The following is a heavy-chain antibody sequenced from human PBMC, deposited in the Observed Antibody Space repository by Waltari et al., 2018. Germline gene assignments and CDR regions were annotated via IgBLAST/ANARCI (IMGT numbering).Heavy chain of an antibody. CDR3: ARGDVLRFLEWLLDSYYGMDV. CDR2: MKPNSGNT. J-gene: IGHJ6*02. D-gene: IGHD3-3*01. V-gene: IGHV1-8*01. CDR1: GYTFTSYD. Sequence: QVQLVQSGAEVKKPGASVKVSCKASGYTFTSYDINWVRQATGHGLEWMGWMKPNSGNTGYAQKFQGRVTMTRNTSISTAYMELSSLRSEDTAVYYCARGDVLRFLEWLLDSYYGMDVWGQGTTVTVSS.